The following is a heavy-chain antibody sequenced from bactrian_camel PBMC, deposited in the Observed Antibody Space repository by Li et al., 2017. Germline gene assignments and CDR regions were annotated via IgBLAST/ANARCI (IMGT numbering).Heavy chain of an antibody. Sequence: HVQLVESGGGSVQAGGSLRLSCEASGYAYNNDCMGWFRQAPGKGLEWLSSINSDGDATYYSDSVTGRFTISRDNAKNALYLQMNNLTSEDTALYYCATRGEHNVVTATTPPDEYKYWGQGTQVTVS. CDR1: GYAYNNDC. J-gene: IGHJ4*01. CDR2: INSDGDAT. D-gene: IGHD2*01. V-gene: IGHV3S1*01. CDR3: ATRGEHNVVTATTPPDEYKY.